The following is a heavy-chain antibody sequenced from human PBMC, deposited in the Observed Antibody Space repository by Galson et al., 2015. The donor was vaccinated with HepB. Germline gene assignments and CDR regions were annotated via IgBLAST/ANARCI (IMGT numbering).Heavy chain of an antibody. D-gene: IGHD3-10*01. V-gene: IGHV4-34*01. CDR1: GGSFSDYY. CDR3: TRGRAWNYYNY. Sequence: NLSLTCAVYGGSFSDYYWSWIRQPPGKGLEWIGEINHSGRIGDINYSERTTYNPSLGSRVTISVDTSKNHFSLNLTSVTAADTAVYYCTRGRAWNYYNYWGQGTLVTVSS. CDR2: INHSGRIGDINYSERT. J-gene: IGHJ4*02.